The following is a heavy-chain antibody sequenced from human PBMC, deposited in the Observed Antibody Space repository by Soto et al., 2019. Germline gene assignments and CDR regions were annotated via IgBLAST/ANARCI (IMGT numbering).Heavy chain of an antibody. D-gene: IGHD6-19*01. J-gene: IGHJ4*02. CDR3: TTYSSGSDYFDY. CDR1: GFTFSSCS. V-gene: IGHV3-48*02. Sequence: GGSLRLSCAASGFTFSSCSMNWVRQAPGRGLEWVSYISSTSSTIYYADSVRGRFTISRDNAKNSLYLQMNSLRDEDTAVYYCTTYSSGSDYFDYWGQGTLVTVSS. CDR2: ISSTSSTI.